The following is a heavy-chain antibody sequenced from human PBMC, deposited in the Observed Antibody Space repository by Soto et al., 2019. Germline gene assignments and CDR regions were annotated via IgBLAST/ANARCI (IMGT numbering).Heavy chain of an antibody. D-gene: IGHD2-15*01. CDR3: ARDVRRSVIGGYYYYGMDV. V-gene: IGHV4-31*03. CDR1: GGSISSGGYY. CDR2: IYYSGSN. Sequence: QVQLQESGPGLVKPSQTLSLTCTVSGGSISSGGYYWSWIRQHSGKGLEWIGYIYYSGSNYYNPSLKSRVTISVDTSKNQFSLKLSSVTAADTAVYCCARDVRRSVIGGYYYYGMDVWGQGTTVTVSS. J-gene: IGHJ6*02.